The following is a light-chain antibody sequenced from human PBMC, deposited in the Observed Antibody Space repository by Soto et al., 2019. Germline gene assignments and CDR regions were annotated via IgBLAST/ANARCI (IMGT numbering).Light chain of an antibody. Sequence: EIVLTQSPDTLSLSPGERATLSCRASQSVSSSLAWYQRKPGQAPRLLIYDASKRATGIPARFSGSGSGTDFTLTISSLETEDFAVYYCQQRSNWPPEVTLGPGTKVDIK. J-gene: IGKJ3*01. CDR1: QSVSSS. CDR3: QQRSNWPPEVT. V-gene: IGKV3-11*01. CDR2: DAS.